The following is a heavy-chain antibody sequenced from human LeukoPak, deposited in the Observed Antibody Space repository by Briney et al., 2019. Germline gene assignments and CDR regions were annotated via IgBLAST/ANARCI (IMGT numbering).Heavy chain of an antibody. CDR3: ARVAYGDYAFGY. Sequence: ASVKASCKASGYTFTSYDINWVRQATGQGLEWMGWMNPNSGNTGYAQKFQGRVTMTRNTSISTAYMELSSLRSEDTAVYYCARVAYGDYAFGYWGQGTLVTVS. V-gene: IGHV1-8*01. J-gene: IGHJ4*02. CDR1: GYTFTSYD. CDR2: MNPNSGNT. D-gene: IGHD4-17*01.